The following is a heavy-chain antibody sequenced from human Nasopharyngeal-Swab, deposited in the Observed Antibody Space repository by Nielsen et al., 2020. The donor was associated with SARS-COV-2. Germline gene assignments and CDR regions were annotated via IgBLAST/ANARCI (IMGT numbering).Heavy chain of an antibody. J-gene: IGHJ2*01. CDR3: AKLGGYNVPHWYFDL. V-gene: IGHV3-9*01. CDR1: GFTFDDYA. CDR2: SRWNSGSI. Sequence: SLKISCAASGFTFDDYAMHWVRQAPGKGLEWVSGSRWNSGSIGYADSVKGRFTISSDNAKNSLYLQMNSLSAEDTALYYCAKLGGYNVPHWYFDLWGRGTLVTVSS. D-gene: IGHD5-24*01.